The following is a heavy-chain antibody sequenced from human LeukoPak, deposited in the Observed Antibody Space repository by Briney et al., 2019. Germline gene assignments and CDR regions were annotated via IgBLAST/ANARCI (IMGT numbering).Heavy chain of an antibody. V-gene: IGHV3-74*01. CDR1: GFTFSNYW. J-gene: IGHJ4*02. Sequence: GGSLGLSCAASGFTFSNYWMHWVRQSPGKGLEWVTRINNDGTSATYADSVKGRFTISRDNGKNTLFLQMNSLRVEDTAVYYCAMSTVGFDYWGQGTLVTDSS. CDR3: AMSTVGFDY. CDR2: INNDGTSA. D-gene: IGHD1-26*01.